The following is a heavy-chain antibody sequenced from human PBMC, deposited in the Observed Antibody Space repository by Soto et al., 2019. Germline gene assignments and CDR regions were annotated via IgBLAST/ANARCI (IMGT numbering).Heavy chain of an antibody. J-gene: IGHJ4*02. CDR1: GGSISSSSYY. D-gene: IGHD6-19*01. V-gene: IGHV4-39*01. CDR2: IYYSGST. CDR3: ASLTAVAGDFDY. Sequence: QLQLQESGPGLVKPSETLSLTCTVSGGSISSSSYYWGWIRQPPGKGLEWIGSIYYSGSTYYNPSLKSRVTISVDTSKNQFSLKLSSVTAADTVVYYCASLTAVAGDFDYWGQGTLVTVSS.